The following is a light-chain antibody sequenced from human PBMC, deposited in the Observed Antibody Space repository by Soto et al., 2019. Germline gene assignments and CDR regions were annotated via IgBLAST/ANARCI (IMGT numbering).Light chain of an antibody. Sequence: DTQLTQSPSTLSASGGDRVIITCRASQIISTWLAWYQQKPGKAPKLLLYKSSSLETGVPSRFSGSGSGTEFTLAISSLQPEDFATYYCQQFVNYPLTFGGGTKVEIK. CDR1: QIISTW. CDR2: KSS. CDR3: QQFVNYPLT. J-gene: IGKJ4*01. V-gene: IGKV1-5*03.